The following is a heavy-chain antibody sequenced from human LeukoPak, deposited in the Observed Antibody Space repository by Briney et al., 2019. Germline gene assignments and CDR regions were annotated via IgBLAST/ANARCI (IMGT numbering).Heavy chain of an antibody. CDR2: IYTSGST. CDR1: GGSISSYY. CDR3: ARERIAVAGYDAFDI. V-gene: IGHV4-4*07. Sequence: SETLSLTCTVSGGSISSYYWSWIRQPAGKGLEWIGCIYTSGSTNYNPSLKSRVTMSVDTSKNQFSLKLSSVTAADTAVYYCARERIAVAGYDAFDIWGQGTMVTVSS. D-gene: IGHD6-19*01. J-gene: IGHJ3*02.